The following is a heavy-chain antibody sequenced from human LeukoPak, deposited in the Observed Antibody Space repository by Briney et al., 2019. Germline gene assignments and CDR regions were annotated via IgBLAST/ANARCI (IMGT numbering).Heavy chain of an antibody. V-gene: IGHV3-30*02. J-gene: IGHJ3*02. D-gene: IGHD5-12*01. CDR2: IRYDESEK. CDR1: GFTFSRYG. Sequence: QAGGSLRLSCAASGFTFSRYGMHWVRQAPGKGLEWVAFIRYDESEKHYADSVKGRFTIPRDTSKSTLYLQMSSLRVEDTALYYCARVRIELDDDAVDIWGQGTMVTVSS. CDR3: ARVRIELDDDAVDI.